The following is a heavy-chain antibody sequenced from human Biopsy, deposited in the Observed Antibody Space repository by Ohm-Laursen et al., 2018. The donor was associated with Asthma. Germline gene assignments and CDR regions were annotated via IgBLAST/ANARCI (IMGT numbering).Heavy chain of an antibody. CDR2: VYRTGRT. V-gene: IGHV4-59*07. CDR1: GGSISSFY. D-gene: IGHD6-19*01. J-gene: IGHJ4*02. CDR3: VRAVRNEQWLAPFDY. Sequence: SDTLSFTCSGYGGSISSFYWSWIRQAPGKGLEWMGYVYRTGRTNYNPSLKSRITMSVDTSKNRMFLELTSVTAADTAIYYCVRAVRNEQWLAPFDYWGQGKPVTVSS.